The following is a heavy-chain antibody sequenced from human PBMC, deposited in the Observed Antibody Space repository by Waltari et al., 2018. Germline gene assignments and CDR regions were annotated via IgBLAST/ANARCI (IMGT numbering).Heavy chain of an antibody. CDR1: GGTFSSYA. Sequence: QVQLVQSGAEVKKPGSSVKVSCKASGGTFSSYAISWVRQAPGQGLEWMGGIIPIFGTANYAQKFQGRVTITADESTSTAYMELSSLRSEDTAVYYCARVPHDGGKDAYYYYGMDVWGQGTTVTVSS. V-gene: IGHV1-69*13. CDR3: ARVPHDGGKDAYYYYGMDV. D-gene: IGHD4-17*01. CDR2: IIPIFGTA. J-gene: IGHJ6*02.